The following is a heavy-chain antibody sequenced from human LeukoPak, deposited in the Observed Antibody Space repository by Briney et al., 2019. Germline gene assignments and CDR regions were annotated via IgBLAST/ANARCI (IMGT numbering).Heavy chain of an antibody. CDR2: ISWNSDSI. V-gene: IGHV3-9*01. Sequence: GGSLRLSCAASGFTFDDYAMPWVRHTPGKGLEWVSGISWNSDSINYADSVKGRFTISRDNAKNSLYLQMNSLRAEDTALYYCATGYCSSTSCFYFDYWGQGALVTVSS. CDR3: ATGYCSSTSCFYFDY. J-gene: IGHJ4*02. CDR1: GFTFDDYA. D-gene: IGHD2-2*01.